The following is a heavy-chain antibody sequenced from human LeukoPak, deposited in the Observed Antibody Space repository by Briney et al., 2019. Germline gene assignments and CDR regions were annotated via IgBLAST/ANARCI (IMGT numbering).Heavy chain of an antibody. Sequence: SETLSLTCSVSGGSISSYYWSWIRQPPGKGLEWIGYIYYSGSTNYNPSLKSRVTISVDTSKNQFSLKVSSVTAADTAVYYCASLTTADAFDIWGQGTMVTVSS. D-gene: IGHD3-22*01. CDR1: GGSISSYY. CDR3: ASLTTADAFDI. V-gene: IGHV4-59*01. J-gene: IGHJ3*02. CDR2: IYYSGST.